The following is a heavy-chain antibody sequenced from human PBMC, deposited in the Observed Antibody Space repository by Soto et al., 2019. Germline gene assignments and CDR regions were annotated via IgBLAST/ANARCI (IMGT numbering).Heavy chain of an antibody. Sequence: SETLSLTCTVSGGSISSYYWSWIRQPPGKGLEWIGYIYYSGSTNYNPSLKSRVTISGDTSKNQFSLKLSSVTAADTAVYYCARGSRGYYYGIFDYWGQGTLVTVPQ. CDR2: IYYSGST. V-gene: IGHV4-59*01. D-gene: IGHD3-22*01. J-gene: IGHJ4*02. CDR1: GGSISSYY. CDR3: ARGSRGYYYGIFDY.